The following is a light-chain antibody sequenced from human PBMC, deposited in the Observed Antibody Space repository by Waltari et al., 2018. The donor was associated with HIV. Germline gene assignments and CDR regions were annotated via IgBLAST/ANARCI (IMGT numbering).Light chain of an antibody. CDR2: EIS. Sequence: EIVLTQSPATLSVSPGERAILYCRASQSVSRHLAWYQQKSGQAPRLLIYEISTRAAGTPGRFNGSGSGTDFTLTITDVEPADVAVYYCQQRGTWPQVTFGGGTRVEI. CDR1: QSVSRH. J-gene: IGKJ4*01. V-gene: IGKV3-11*01. CDR3: QQRGTWPQVT.